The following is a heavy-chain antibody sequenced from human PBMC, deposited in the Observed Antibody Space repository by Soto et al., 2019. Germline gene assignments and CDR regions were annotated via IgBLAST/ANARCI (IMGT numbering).Heavy chain of an antibody. V-gene: IGHV3-33*01. Sequence: GGSLRLSCAASGFTFSSYGMHRVRQAPGKGPEWVAVIWYDGSNKYYADSVKGRFTISRDYSKNSLYLQMNSLRAEDTAVYYCARLSSGYCSSTSCLIDYWGQGTLVTVSS. D-gene: IGHD2-2*01. CDR1: GFTFSSYG. J-gene: IGHJ4*02. CDR2: IWYDGSNK. CDR3: ARLSSGYCSSTSCLIDY.